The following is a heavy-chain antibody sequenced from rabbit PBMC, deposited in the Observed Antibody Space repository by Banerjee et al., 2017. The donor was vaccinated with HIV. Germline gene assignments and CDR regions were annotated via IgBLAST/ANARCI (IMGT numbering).Heavy chain of an antibody. V-gene: IGHV1S40*01. J-gene: IGHJ4*01. CDR1: GFSFSSGYY. CDR3: ARDASSSGVYFNL. D-gene: IGHD1-1*01. CDR2: INIGGSGYT. Sequence: QQLVESGGGLVKPGASLTLTCKASGFSFSSGYYMCWVRQAPGKGLEWIGCINIGGSGYTYYATWATGRFTISKTSSTTVTLQMTSLTAADTATYFCARDASSSGVYFNLWGQGTLVTVS.